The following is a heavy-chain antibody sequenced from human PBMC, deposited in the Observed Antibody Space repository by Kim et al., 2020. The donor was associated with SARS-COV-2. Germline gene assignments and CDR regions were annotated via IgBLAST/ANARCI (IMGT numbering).Heavy chain of an antibody. CDR2: ISYDGSNK. Sequence: GGSLRLSCAASGFTFSSYAMHWVRQAPGKGLEWVAVISYDGSNKYYADSVKGRFTISRDNSKNPLYLQMNSLRAEDTAVYYCARDWGHYGDYFDSWGQGTLVTVSS. CDR3: ARDWGHYGDYFDS. J-gene: IGHJ4*02. CDR1: GFTFSSYA. D-gene: IGHD4-17*01. V-gene: IGHV3-30*04.